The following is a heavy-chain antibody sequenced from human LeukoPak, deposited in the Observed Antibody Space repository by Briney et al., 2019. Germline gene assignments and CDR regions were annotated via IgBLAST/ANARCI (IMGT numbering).Heavy chain of an antibody. V-gene: IGHV3-48*01. D-gene: IGHD6-13*01. J-gene: IGHJ4*02. CDR2: ISSSSSTI. Sequence: PGGSLRLSCAASGFTFSSYTMNWARQAPGKGLEWVSYISSSSSTIYYADSVRGRFTTSRDNAKNSLYLQMNSLRAEDTAVYYCARTLGYSRSWYPFDFWGQGTLVTVSS. CDR1: GFTFSSYT. CDR3: ARTLGYSRSWYPFDF.